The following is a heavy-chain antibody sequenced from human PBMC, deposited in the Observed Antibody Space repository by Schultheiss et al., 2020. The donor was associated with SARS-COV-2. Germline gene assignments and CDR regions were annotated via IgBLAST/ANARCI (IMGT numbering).Heavy chain of an antibody. J-gene: IGHJ4*02. CDR2: IYYSGST. V-gene: IGHV4-39*07. CDR1: GGSISSSSYY. CDR3: AKGPLKIVVVHLDY. Sequence: SETLSLTCTVSGGSISSSSYYWGWIRQPPGKGLEWIGSIYYSGSTYYNPSLKSRVTISVDTSKNQFSLKVSSVTAADTAIYYCAKGPLKIVVVHLDYWGQGTLVTVSS. D-gene: IGHD3-22*01.